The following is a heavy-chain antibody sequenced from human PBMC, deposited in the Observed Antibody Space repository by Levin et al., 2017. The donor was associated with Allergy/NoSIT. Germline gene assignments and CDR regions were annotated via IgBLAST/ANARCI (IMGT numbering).Heavy chain of an antibody. V-gene: IGHV3-74*01. J-gene: IGHJ4*02. D-gene: IGHD7-27*01. Sequence: QPGGSLRLSCAASGFTFSSYWMHWVRQAPGKGLMWVSRINSDGITTYADSVKGRFTISRDNAKNTLYLQMNSLRAEDTAVYYCASEAAPPSPNWVAYWGQGTLVTVSS. CDR3: ASEAAPPSPNWVAY. CDR1: GFTFSSYW. CDR2: INSDGIT.